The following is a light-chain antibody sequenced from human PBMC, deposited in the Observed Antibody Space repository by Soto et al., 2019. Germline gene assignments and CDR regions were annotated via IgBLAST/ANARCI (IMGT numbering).Light chain of an antibody. J-gene: IGKJ5*01. CDR1: QSISTW. V-gene: IGKV1-5*03. CDR3: QQADTFPIT. Sequence: DIQMTQSPSTLPASVGDRVTITCRANQSISTWLAWYQQKPGKAPNLLIYKASRLETGVPSRFSGSGSGTEFTLTISSLQPEDSAIYYCQQADTFPITFGQGTRLEIK. CDR2: KAS.